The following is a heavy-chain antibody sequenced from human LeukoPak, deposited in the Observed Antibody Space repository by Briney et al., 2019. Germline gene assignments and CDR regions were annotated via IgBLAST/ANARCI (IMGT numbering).Heavy chain of an antibody. V-gene: IGHV1-18*01. CDR2: ISAYNGNT. J-gene: IGHJ5*02. CDR1: GYTFTSYG. D-gene: IGHD5-12*01. Sequence: ASVKVSCKASGYTFTSYGISWVRQAPGQGLEWMGWISAYNGNTNYAQKLQGRVTMATDTSASTAYMELRSLRPDDTAVYYCARARYSGYDWFDPWGQGTLVTVSS. CDR3: ARARYSGYDWFDP.